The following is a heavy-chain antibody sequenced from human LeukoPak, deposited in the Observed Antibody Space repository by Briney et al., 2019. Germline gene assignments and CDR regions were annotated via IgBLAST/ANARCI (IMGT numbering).Heavy chain of an antibody. Sequence: GASVKVSCKASGYTFTGYYMHWVRQAPGQGLEWMGWINPNSGGTNYAQKFQGRVTMTSDTSLGTAYMEMTTLSSDDAAVYYCTRGGQWLELDLWGQGTLVTVSS. CDR2: INPNSGGT. J-gene: IGHJ5*02. CDR1: GYTFTGYY. CDR3: TRGGQWLELDL. V-gene: IGHV1-2*02. D-gene: IGHD6-19*01.